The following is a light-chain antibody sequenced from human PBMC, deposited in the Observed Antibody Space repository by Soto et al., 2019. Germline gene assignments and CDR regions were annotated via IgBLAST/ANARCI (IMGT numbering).Light chain of an antibody. J-gene: IGLJ3*02. CDR3: SSYAGRNVWV. Sequence: QSALAQPPSASGSPGQSVTISCTGSSSDIGAYNFVSWYQQHPGKAPKLMIFGVTERPSGVPDRFSGSKSGNTAPLTASGLQDDEAAIYYCSSYAGRNVWVFGGGTKLTVL. V-gene: IGLV2-8*01. CDR2: GVT. CDR1: SSDIGAYNF.